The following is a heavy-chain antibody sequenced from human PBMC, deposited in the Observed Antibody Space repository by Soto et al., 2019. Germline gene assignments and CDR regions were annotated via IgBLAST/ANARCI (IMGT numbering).Heavy chain of an antibody. J-gene: IGHJ5*02. CDR2: IWSDGNNK. V-gene: IGHV3-33*06. CDR1: GFTFSSYG. Sequence: GGSLRLSCAASGFTFSSYGMHWVRQAPGKGLEWVAVIWSDGNNKYYADSVKGRSTISRDNSKNTLYLQMNSLRAEDTAVYYCAKKKISPSCCNWFDPWGQGT. CDR3: AKKKISPSCCNWFDP. D-gene: IGHD2-2*01.